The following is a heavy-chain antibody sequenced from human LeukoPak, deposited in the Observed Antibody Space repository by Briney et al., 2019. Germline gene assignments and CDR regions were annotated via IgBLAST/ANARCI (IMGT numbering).Heavy chain of an antibody. J-gene: IGHJ6*02. Sequence: GASVKVSCKASGYTFTSYDINWVRQATGQGLEWMGWMNPNSGNTGYAQKFQGRVTMTRNTSISTAYMELSSLRSEDTAVYYCARLPYHYYGMDVWGQGTTVTVSS. CDR3: ARLPYHYYGMDV. CDR2: MNPNSGNT. V-gene: IGHV1-8*01. CDR1: GYTFTSYD.